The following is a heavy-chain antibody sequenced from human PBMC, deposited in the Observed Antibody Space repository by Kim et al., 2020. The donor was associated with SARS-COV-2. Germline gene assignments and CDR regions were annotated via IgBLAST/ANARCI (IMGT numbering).Heavy chain of an antibody. V-gene: IGHV4-4*07. D-gene: IGHD5-18*01. J-gene: IGHJ3*02. Sequence: YNPSLKSRVTMSVDMSKNQFSLKLSSVTAADTAVYYCARVVGGYSSAFDIWGQGTMVTVSS. CDR3: ARVVGGYSSAFDI.